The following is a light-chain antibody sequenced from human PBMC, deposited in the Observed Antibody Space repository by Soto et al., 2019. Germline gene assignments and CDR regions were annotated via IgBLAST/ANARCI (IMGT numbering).Light chain of an antibody. CDR3: QQRSNWPLT. J-gene: IGKJ4*01. Sequence: EIVMTQSPATLSVSPGERATLSCRASQSVSSNLDWYQQKPGQAPRLLIYGASNRATGIPARFSGSGSGTDFTLTISSLEPEDFAVYYCQQRSNWPLTFGGGTKVEIK. CDR2: GAS. V-gene: IGKV3-11*01. CDR1: QSVSSN.